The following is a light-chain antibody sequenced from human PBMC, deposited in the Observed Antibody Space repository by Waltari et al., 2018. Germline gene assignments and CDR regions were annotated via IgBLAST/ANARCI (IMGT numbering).Light chain of an antibody. J-gene: IGLJ3*02. CDR1: SSDGGGYHY. CDR2: DVS. CDR3: CSYAGSYTLKV. V-gene: IGLV2-11*01. Sequence: QSALTQPRALSGSPGQSVTISCTGNSSDGGGYHYVLWYQQHPGKAPKLMIYDVSKRPSGVPDRFSGSKSGNTASLTISGLQAEDEADYYCCSYAGSYTLKVFGGGTKLTVL.